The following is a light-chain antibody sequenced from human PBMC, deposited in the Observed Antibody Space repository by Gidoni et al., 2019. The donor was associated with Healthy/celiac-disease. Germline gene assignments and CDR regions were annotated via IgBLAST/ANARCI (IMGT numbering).Light chain of an antibody. CDR1: SGINVGTYR. CDR3: MIWHSSAVV. CDR2: YKSDSDQ. V-gene: IGLV5-45*03. J-gene: IGLJ2*01. Sequence: QAVLTQPSSLSASPGASARLTCTLRSGINVGTYRIYWYQQKPGSPPQYLLRYKSDSDQQQGSGVPSRFSGSKDASANAGILLISGLQSEDEADYYCMIWHSSAVVFGGGTKLTVL.